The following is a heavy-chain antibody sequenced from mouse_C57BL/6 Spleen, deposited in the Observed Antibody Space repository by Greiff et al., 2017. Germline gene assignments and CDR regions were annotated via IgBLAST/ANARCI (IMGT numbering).Heavy chain of an antibody. J-gene: IGHJ4*01. CDR3: ARERDYYYAMDY. CDR1: GYTFTDHT. V-gene: IGHV1-78*01. Sequence: QVQLQQSDAELVKPRASVKISCKVSGYTFTDHTIHWMKQRPEQGLEWIGYIYTKDGSTKSNEKFKGKATLTADKSYSTAYMQLNSLTSEDSAVYFCARERDYYYAMDYWGQGTSVTVSS. CDR2: IYTKDGST.